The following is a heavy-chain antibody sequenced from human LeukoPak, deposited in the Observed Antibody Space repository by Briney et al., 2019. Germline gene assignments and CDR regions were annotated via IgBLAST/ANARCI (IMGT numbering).Heavy chain of an antibody. CDR2: VNSDGSGT. CDR3: AKMLLLIAFDI. D-gene: IGHD2-8*01. V-gene: IGHV3-74*01. Sequence: PGGSLRLSCAASGFTFSRYSMHWVRQAPGKGLVWVSHVNSDGSGTDYADSVKGRFTISRDNAKNTLYLQMNSLRAEDTAVYYCAKMLLLIAFDIWGQGTMVTVSS. CDR1: GFTFSRYS. J-gene: IGHJ3*02.